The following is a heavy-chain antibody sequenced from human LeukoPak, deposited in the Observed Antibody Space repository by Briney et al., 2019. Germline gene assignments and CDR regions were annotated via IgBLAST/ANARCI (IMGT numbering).Heavy chain of an antibody. D-gene: IGHD3-22*01. CDR3: ARRGYYDREAFDI. V-gene: IGHV4-59*08. Sequence: SETLSLTCTVSGGSISSYYWSWIRQPPGKGLEWIGCIYYSGSTNYNPSLKSRVTISVDTSKNQFSLKLSSVTAADTAVYYCARRGYYDREAFDIWGQGTMVTVSS. CDR2: IYYSGST. CDR1: GGSISSYY. J-gene: IGHJ3*02.